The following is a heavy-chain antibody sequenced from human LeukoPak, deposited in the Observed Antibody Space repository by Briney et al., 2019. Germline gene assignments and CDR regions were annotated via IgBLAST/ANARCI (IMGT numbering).Heavy chain of an antibody. CDR1: GFSISKDV. D-gene: IGHD3/OR15-3a*01. V-gene: IGHV3-23*01. CDR3: GIGPRQKRGLNTY. CDR2: ISGSGGST. Sequence: GGSLRLSCAAYGFSISKDVTSCVRQAPGKGLEWVSGISGSGGSTYYADSVKGRFTISRDISKNTMYLQTNSLRADDPAIYYCGIGPRQKRGLNTYWGQGTLVTVSS. J-gene: IGHJ4*02.